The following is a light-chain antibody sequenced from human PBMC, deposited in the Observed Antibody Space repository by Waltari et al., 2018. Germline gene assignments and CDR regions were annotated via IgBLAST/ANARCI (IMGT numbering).Light chain of an antibody. CDR2: LGS. CDR3: MQALRSWT. CDR1: QSLLHSNGYTY. Sequence: DIVRTQSQRSLPVTPGEPASSSCRASQSLLHSNGYTYLDWYLQKPGQAPQLLIYLGSHRASGVPDRFSGSGSGTDFTLKISRVEAEDVGVYYCMQALRSWTFGQGTKVEIK. J-gene: IGKJ1*01. V-gene: IGKV2-28*01.